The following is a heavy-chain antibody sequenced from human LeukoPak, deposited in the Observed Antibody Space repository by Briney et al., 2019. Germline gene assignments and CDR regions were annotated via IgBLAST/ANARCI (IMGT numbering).Heavy chain of an antibody. CDR2: ISYDGSNK. D-gene: IGHD6-19*01. CDR1: GFTFSSYG. V-gene: IGHV3-30*18. Sequence: AGRSLRLSCAASGFTFSSYGMHWVRQAPVKGLEWVAVISYDGSNKYYADSVKGRFTISRDNSKNTLYLQMNSLRAEDTAVYYCAKDPGSSGWYLRYWGQGTLVTVSS. CDR3: AKDPGSSGWYLRY. J-gene: IGHJ4*02.